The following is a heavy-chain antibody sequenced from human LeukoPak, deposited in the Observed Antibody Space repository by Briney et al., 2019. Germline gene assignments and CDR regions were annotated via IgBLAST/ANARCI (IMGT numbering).Heavy chain of an antibody. CDR2: IYSGGST. Sequence: GGSLRLSCAASGFTVSSNYMSWVRQAPGKGLEWVSVIYSGGSTYYADSVKGRFTISRDNSKNTLYLQMNSLRVEDTAVYYCASASDRGSSGYYPFDYWGQGTLVTVSS. D-gene: IGHD3-22*01. J-gene: IGHJ4*02. V-gene: IGHV3-53*01. CDR3: ASASDRGSSGYYPFDY. CDR1: GFTVSSNY.